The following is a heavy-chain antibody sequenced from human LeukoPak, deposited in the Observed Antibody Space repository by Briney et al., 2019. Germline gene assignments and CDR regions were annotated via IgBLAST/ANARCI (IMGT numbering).Heavy chain of an antibody. CDR3: ARTYSSFDY. CDR2: TTPDGSST. CDR1: GFTFSSYW. V-gene: IGHV3-74*01. J-gene: IGHJ4*02. D-gene: IGHD6-19*01. Sequence: HPGGSLRLSCAASGFTFSSYWLHWVRQAPGKGLVWVSRTTPDGSSTTYADSVKGRFTISRDNSNNTLYLQMNGLRAEDTAVYYCARTYSSFDYWGQGTLVTVSS.